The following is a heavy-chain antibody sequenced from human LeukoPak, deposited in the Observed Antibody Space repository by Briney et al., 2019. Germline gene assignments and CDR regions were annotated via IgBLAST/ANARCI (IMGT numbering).Heavy chain of an antibody. CDR2: IYYSGST. Sequence: SETLSLTCAVSGGSISSGGYSWSWIRQPPGKGLEWIGYIYYSGSTNYNPSLKGRVTISVDTSKNQFSLKLSSVTAADTAVYYCARRRAVDIWGQGTMVTVSS. D-gene: IGHD6-13*01. CDR3: ARRRAVDI. V-gene: IGHV4-61*08. J-gene: IGHJ3*02. CDR1: GGSISSGGYS.